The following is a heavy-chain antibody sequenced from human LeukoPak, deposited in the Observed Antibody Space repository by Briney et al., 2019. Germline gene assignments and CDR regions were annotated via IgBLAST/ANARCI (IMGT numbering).Heavy chain of an antibody. D-gene: IGHD6-19*01. J-gene: IGHJ5*02. V-gene: IGHV4-4*07. CDR1: GGSISSYY. CDR2: IYTSGST. CDR3: ARDGMGSGSSGFNWFDP. Sequence: PSETLSLTCIVSGGSISSYYWSWIRQPAGKGLEWIGRIYTSGSTNYNPSLKSRVTMSVDTSKNQFSLKLSSVTAADTAVYYCARDGMGSGSSGFNWFDPWGQGTLVTVSS.